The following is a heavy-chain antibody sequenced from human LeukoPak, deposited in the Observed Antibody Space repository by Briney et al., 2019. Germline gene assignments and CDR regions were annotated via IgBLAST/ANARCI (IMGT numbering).Heavy chain of an antibody. D-gene: IGHD6-6*01. V-gene: IGHV3-30*04. CDR3: AKEGSSSSSVDY. Sequence: PGGSLRLSCAASGFTFSSYAMHWVRQAPGKGLEWVAVISYDGSNKYYADSVKGRFTISRDNSKNTLYLQMNSLRAEDTAVYYCAKEGSSSSSVDYWGQGTLVTVSS. J-gene: IGHJ4*02. CDR1: GFTFSSYA. CDR2: ISYDGSNK.